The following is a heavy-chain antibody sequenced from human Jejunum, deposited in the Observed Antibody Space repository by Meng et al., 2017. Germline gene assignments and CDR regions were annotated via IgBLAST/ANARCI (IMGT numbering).Heavy chain of an antibody. CDR1: GGSVSSAAYY. V-gene: IGHV4-61*08. CDR2: IYYSGGT. CDR3: AHSSSSSSFGFDY. Sequence: VRLRGSGPGLVRPSETLSLTCTVSGGSVSSAAYYWNWIRQPPGKGLEWIGYIYYSGGTTYSPSLNSRVTISIDTAKNQVSLKVSSVTAADTAVYYCAHSSSSSSFGFDYWGQGTLVTVSS. J-gene: IGHJ4*02. D-gene: IGHD6-6*01.